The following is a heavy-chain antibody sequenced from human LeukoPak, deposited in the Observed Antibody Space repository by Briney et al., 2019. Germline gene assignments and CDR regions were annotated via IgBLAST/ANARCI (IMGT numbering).Heavy chain of an antibody. CDR3: ARGTYYYDSSGYYYYFDY. Sequence: ASVKVSCKASGYTFSNYGISWVRQAPGQGLEWVGWIRGDNGNTNYAQKLQGRVTMTTDTSTSTAYMELRSLGSDETAVYYCARGTYYYDSSGYYYYFDYWGQGTLVTVSS. D-gene: IGHD3-22*01. J-gene: IGHJ4*02. CDR2: IRGDNGNT. V-gene: IGHV1-18*01. CDR1: GYTFSNYG.